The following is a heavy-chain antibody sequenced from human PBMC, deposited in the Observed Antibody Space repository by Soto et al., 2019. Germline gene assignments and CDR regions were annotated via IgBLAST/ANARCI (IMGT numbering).Heavy chain of an antibody. D-gene: IGHD5-12*01. Sequence: QVQLVESGGGVVQPGRSLRLSCAASGFTFSSYGMHWVRQAPGKGLEWVAVISYDGSNKYYADSVKGRFTISRDNSKNTLYLQMNSLRAEDTAVYDCAKPIYSGYDFDFDYWGQGTLVTVSS. CDR3: AKPIYSGYDFDFDY. CDR1: GFTFSSYG. CDR2: ISYDGSNK. J-gene: IGHJ4*02. V-gene: IGHV3-30*18.